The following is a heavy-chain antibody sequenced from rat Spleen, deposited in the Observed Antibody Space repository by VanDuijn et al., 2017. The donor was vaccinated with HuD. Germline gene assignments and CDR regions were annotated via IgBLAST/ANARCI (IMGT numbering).Heavy chain of an antibody. CDR3: AKEANYGGLMDA. CDR2: ISPSGAIT. D-gene: IGHD1-11*01. CDR1: GLSFSNYG. V-gene: IGHV5-19*01. J-gene: IGHJ4*01. Sequence: EVQLVESGGGAVQPGRSMKLSCAASGLSFSNYGMHWIRQAPAKGLEWVASISPSGAITNYRDSVKGRFTISRDNAENTVYLQMNSLKSEDTATYYCAKEANYGGLMDAWGQGASVTVSS.